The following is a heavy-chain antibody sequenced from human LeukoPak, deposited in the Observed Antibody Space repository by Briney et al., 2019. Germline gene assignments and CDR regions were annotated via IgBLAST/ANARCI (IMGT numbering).Heavy chain of an antibody. J-gene: IGHJ5*02. CDR2: INPSGGST. CDR3: ASSSQDIVVVPAAAQTYNWFDP. CDR1: GYTFTSYY. D-gene: IGHD2-2*01. Sequence: ASVKVSCKASGYTFTSYYMHWVRQAPGQGLEWMGIINPSGGSTSYAQKFQGRVTMTRDTSTSTVYMELSSLRSEDTAVYYCASSSQDIVVVPAAAQTYNWFDPWGQGTLVTVSS. V-gene: IGHV1-46*01.